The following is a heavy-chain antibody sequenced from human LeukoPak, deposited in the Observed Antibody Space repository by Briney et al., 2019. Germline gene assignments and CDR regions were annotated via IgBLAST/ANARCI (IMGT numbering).Heavy chain of an antibody. CDR2: IYYSGDT. Sequence: KTSETLSLTCTVSGASISTYYWSWIRQPPEKGLEWIGCIYYSGDTYSNPSLKSRVTISVDTSKNQFSLKLGSVTAADTAVYYCASYYASGSYYFDYWGQGTLVTVSS. J-gene: IGHJ4*02. CDR1: GASISTYY. CDR3: ASYYASGSYYFDY. D-gene: IGHD3-10*01. V-gene: IGHV4-59*04.